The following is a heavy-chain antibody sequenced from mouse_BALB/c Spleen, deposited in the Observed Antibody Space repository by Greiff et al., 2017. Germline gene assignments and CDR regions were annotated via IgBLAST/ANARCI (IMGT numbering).Heavy chain of an antibody. J-gene: IGHJ4*01. Sequence: VQLQQSAAELARPGASVKMSCKASGYTFTSYTMHWVKQRPGQGLEWIGYINPSSGYTEYNQKFKDKTTLTADKSSSTAYMQLSSLTSEDSAVYYCARKGGYGSSYRYYYAMDYWGQGTSVTVSS. CDR2: INPSSGYT. D-gene: IGHD1-1*01. CDR1: GYTFTSYT. CDR3: ARKGGYGSSYRYYYAMDY. V-gene: IGHV1-4*02.